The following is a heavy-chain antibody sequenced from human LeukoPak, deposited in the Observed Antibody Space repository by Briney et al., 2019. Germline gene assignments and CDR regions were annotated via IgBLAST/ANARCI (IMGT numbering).Heavy chain of an antibody. D-gene: IGHD5-18*01. J-gene: IGHJ4*02. CDR2: ISWNSGSI. V-gene: IGHV3-9*01. CDR1: GFTFDDYA. Sequence: GGSLRLSCAASGFTFDDYAMHWVRQAPGKGLEWVSGISWNSGSIGYADSVKGRFTISRDNAKNSLYLQMNSLRAEDTALYYCATYSYGYFNFDYWGQGTLVTVPS. CDR3: ATYSYGYFNFDY.